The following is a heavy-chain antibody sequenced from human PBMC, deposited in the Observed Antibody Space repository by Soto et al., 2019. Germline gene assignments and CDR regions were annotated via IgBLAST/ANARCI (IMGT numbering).Heavy chain of an antibody. Sequence: GGSLRLSCAASGFIFKMYWMHWFRQSPGKGLVWISIIYNDGTYSDYADSVRGRFTISRDNVNDTLYLQMNNLRAEDSGLYYCTRGPRPISTGTGAYWGQGTQVTVSS. CDR1: GFIFKMYW. J-gene: IGHJ4*02. V-gene: IGHV3-74*01. CDR3: TRGPRPISTGTGAY. D-gene: IGHD3-10*01. CDR2: IYNDGTYS.